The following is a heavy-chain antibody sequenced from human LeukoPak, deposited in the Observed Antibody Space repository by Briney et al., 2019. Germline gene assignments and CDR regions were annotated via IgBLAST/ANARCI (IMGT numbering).Heavy chain of an antibody. J-gene: IGHJ5*02. CDR3: AKDSYSGYDREGWFDP. V-gene: IGHV4-30-4*08. CDR2: IYYSGST. Sequence: SETLSLTCAVSGASISSGDFWWSWIRQPPGKGLEWIGYIYYSGSTYYNPSLRSRVTISVDTSKNQFSLELSSVTAADTAVYYCAKDSYSGYDREGWFDPWGQGTLVTVSS. CDR1: GASISSGDFW. D-gene: IGHD5-12*01.